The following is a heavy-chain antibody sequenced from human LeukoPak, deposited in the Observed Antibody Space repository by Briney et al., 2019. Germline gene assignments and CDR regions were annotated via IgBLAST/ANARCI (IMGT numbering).Heavy chain of an antibody. J-gene: IGHJ4*02. V-gene: IGHV3-23*01. CDR2: SGTGSDI. D-gene: IGHD4-17*01. CDR3: AKSPMRTVTTNYFDY. Sequence: SGTGSDIHYADSVKGRFTITRDNSENTLYLQMGSLRAEDTAVYYCAKSPMRTVTTNYFDYWGPGTLITVSS.